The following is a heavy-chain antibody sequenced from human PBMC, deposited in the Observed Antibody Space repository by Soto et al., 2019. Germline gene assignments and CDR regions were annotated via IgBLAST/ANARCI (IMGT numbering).Heavy chain of an antibody. J-gene: IGHJ4*02. V-gene: IGHV1-18*01. CDR2: ISAHNGNT. D-gene: IGHD3-10*01. Sequence: QVHLVQSGAEVKKPGASVKVSCKGSGYGFTTYGITWVRQAPGQGLEWMAWISAHNGNTNYAQKPQGRVTVTRDTSSSTAYMELRSLRSDATAVYYCARGRYGEYWGQGALVTVSS. CDR3: ARGRYGEY. CDR1: GYGFTTYG.